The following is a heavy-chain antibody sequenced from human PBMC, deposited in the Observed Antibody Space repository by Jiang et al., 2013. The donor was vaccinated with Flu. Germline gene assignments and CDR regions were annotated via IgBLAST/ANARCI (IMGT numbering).Heavy chain of an antibody. D-gene: IGHD3-22*01. CDR3: ARPDGVFWDYDSSGHYAFDI. J-gene: IGHJ3*02. Sequence: VQLVESGGGVVQPGRSLRLSCAASGFTFSSYAMHWVRQAPGKGLEWVAVISYDGSNKYYADSVKGRFTISRDNSKNTLYLQMNSLRAEDTAVYYCARPDGVFWDYDSSGHYAFDIWGQGTMVTVSS. V-gene: IGHV3-30-3*01. CDR2: ISYDGSNK. CDR1: GFTFSSYA.